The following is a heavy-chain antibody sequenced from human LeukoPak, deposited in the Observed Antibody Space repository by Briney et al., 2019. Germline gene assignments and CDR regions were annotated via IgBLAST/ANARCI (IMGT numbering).Heavy chain of an antibody. D-gene: IGHD6-13*01. J-gene: IGHJ4*02. CDR3: AARSRGYSSSWY. CDR1: GFTVSSNY. Sequence: PGGSLRLSCAASGFTVSSNYMSWVRQAPGKGLEWVSVIYSGGSTYYADSVKGRFTISRDNSKNTLYLQMNSLRAEDTAVYYCAARSRGYSSSWYWVQGTLVTVSS. V-gene: IGHV3-53*01. CDR2: IYSGGST.